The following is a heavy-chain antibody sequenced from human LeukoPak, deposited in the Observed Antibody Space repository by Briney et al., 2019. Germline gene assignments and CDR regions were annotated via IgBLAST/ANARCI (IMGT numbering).Heavy chain of an antibody. Sequence: GASVKVSCKASGYTFNSYYMHWIRQAPGQGREWMGIINPSGGSTSYAQKFQCRVTMTSDTATSTVYMQLSSLRSEDTAVYYCARESYGEEDNWGQGTLVTVSS. D-gene: IGHD4-17*01. CDR1: GYTFNSYY. CDR3: ARESYGEEDN. J-gene: IGHJ4*02. CDR2: INPSGGST. V-gene: IGHV1-46*02.